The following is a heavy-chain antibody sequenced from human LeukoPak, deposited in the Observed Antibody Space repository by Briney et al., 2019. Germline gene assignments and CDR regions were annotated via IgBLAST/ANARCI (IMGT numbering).Heavy chain of an antibody. CDR3: AKGGLRFLESSNYYMDV. D-gene: IGHD3-3*01. V-gene: IGHV3-23*01. CDR1: GFTFSSYA. Sequence: GGSLRLSCAASGFTFSSYAMSWVRQAPWKGLEWVSAISGSGGSTYSADSVKGRFTISRDNSKNTLYLQMNSLRAEDTAVYYCAKGGLRFLESSNYYMDVWGKGTTVTVSS. J-gene: IGHJ6*03. CDR2: ISGSGGST.